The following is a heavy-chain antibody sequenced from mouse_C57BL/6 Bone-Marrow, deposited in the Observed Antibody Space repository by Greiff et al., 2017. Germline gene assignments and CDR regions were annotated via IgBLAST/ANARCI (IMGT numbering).Heavy chain of an antibody. CDR3: ARGYYAMDY. CDR1: GFPFSDYG. Sequence: VMLVESGGGLVQPGGSLKLSCAASGFPFSDYGMAWVRQAPRKGPEWVAFISNLAYSIYYADTVTGRFTISRENAKNTLYLEMSSLRSEDTAMYYCARGYYAMDYGGQGTSVTVSS. V-gene: IGHV5-15*01. CDR2: ISNLAYSI. J-gene: IGHJ4*01.